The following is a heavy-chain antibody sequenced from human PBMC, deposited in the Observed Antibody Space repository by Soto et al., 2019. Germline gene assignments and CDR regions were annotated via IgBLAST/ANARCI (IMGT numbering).Heavy chain of an antibody. CDR1: GYTFITYY. Sequence: ASVKVSCKASGYTFITYYIHWVRQAPGQGLEWMGVVRPSGGSTTYAQRFQGRVTMTRDTSTSTVYMELDSLRSDDTAVYYCARDGSAWVFDYWGQGTLVTVSS. CDR3: ARDGSAWVFDY. J-gene: IGHJ4*02. D-gene: IGHD6-19*01. V-gene: IGHV1-46*01. CDR2: VRPSGGST.